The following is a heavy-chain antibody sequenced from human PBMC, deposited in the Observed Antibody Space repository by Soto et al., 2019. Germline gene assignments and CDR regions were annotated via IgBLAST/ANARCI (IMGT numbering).Heavy chain of an antibody. D-gene: IGHD3-3*01. CDR2: IYYTGST. CDR1: GGSVSSGSFH. CDR3: ARLDFWSGSPSDY. V-gene: IGHV4-61*01. Sequence: QVHLQESGPGLVKPSETLSLTCSVSGGSVSSGSFHWSWIRQPPGKGLEWIGYIYYTGSTNYNPSLKSRITISVDTSKHQFSLKLSSVTAADTALYYCARLDFWSGSPSDYWGQGTLVTVSS. J-gene: IGHJ4*02.